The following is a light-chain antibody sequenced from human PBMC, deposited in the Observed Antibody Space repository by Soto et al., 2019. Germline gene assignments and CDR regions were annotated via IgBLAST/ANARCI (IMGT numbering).Light chain of an antibody. CDR3: QQYKNWPPIT. Sequence: EIVMTQSPATLSVSPGERATLSCRASQSVSSNLAWYQQKPGQAPRLLIYGAFTRATGIPARFSGSGSGTAFTLTISSLQSEDFAVYYCQQYKNWPPITFGGGTKVEIK. J-gene: IGKJ4*01. CDR1: QSVSSN. CDR2: GAF. V-gene: IGKV3-15*01.